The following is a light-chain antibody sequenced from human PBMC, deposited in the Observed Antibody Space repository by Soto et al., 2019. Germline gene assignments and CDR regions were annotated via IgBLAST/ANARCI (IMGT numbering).Light chain of an antibody. J-gene: IGKJ1*01. V-gene: IGKV3-15*01. CDR3: QQYYNWPRT. CDR1: QSVSSN. CDR2: GAS. Sequence: EIVMTQSPVTLSVSPGERATLSCRASQSVSSNLAWYQQKPGQAPRLFIFGASTRATGIPARFSGSGSGTEFTLTISSLQSEDFAVYYCQQYYNWPRTFGQGTKVEIK.